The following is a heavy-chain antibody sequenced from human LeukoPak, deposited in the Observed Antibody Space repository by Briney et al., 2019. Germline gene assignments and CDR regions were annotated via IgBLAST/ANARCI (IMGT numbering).Heavy chain of an antibody. Sequence: RASVKVSCKASGGTFSSYAISWVRQAPGQGLEWVGRIIPILGIANYAQKFQGRVTITADKSTSTAYMELSSLRSEDTAVYYCARTYDSSGYSQAYFDYWGQGTLVTVSS. CDR2: IIPILGIA. J-gene: IGHJ4*02. V-gene: IGHV1-69*04. CDR3: ARTYDSSGYSQAYFDY. D-gene: IGHD3-22*01. CDR1: GGTFSSYA.